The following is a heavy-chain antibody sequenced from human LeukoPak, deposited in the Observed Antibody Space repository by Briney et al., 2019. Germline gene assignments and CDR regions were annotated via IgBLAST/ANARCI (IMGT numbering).Heavy chain of an antibody. CDR3: ARHAATGDEPMYYFDY. CDR1: GGSFSGYY. J-gene: IGHJ4*02. Sequence: PSETLSLTCAVYGGSFSGYYWSWIRQPPGKGLEWIGYIYYSGSTNYNPSLKSRVTISVDTSKNQFSLKLSSVTAADTAVYYCARHAATGDEPMYYFDYWGQGTLVTVSS. CDR2: IYYSGST. D-gene: IGHD7-27*01. V-gene: IGHV4-59*08.